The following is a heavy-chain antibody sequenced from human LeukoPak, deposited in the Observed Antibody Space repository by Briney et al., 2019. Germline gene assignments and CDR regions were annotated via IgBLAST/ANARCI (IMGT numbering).Heavy chain of an antibody. CDR2: MNPNSGNT. V-gene: IGHV1-8*01. Sequence: ASVKVSCKASGYTFTSYDINWVRQATGQGLEWMGWMNPNSGNTGYAQKFQGRVTMTRDMSTSTVYMELSSLRSEDTAVYYCARENYYGSGSSIWAYNWFDPWGQGTLVTVSS. D-gene: IGHD3-10*01. J-gene: IGHJ5*02. CDR1: GYTFTSYD. CDR3: ARENYYGSGSSIWAYNWFDP.